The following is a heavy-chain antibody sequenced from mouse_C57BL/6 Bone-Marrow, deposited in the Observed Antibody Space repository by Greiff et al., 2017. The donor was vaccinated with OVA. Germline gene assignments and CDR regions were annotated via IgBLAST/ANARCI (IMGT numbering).Heavy chain of an antibody. V-gene: IGHV1-4*01. CDR3: ARDLLKNY. Sequence: VKLMESGAELARPGASVKMSCKASGYTFTSYTMHWVKQRPGQGLEWIGYINPSSGYTKYNQKFKDKATLTADKSSSTAYMQLSSLTSEDSAVYYCARDLLKNYWGQGTTLTVSS. D-gene: IGHD1-1*01. CDR2: INPSSGYT. CDR1: GYTFTSYT. J-gene: IGHJ2*01.